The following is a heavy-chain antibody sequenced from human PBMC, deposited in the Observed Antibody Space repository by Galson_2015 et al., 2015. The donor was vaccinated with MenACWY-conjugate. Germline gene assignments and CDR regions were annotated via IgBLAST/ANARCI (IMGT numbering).Heavy chain of an antibody. D-gene: IGHD2-2*01. J-gene: IGHJ4*02. CDR2: INSDGSAA. V-gene: IGHV3-74*01. CDR1: GLTFSSVW. Sequence: SLRLSCATSGLTFSSVWMSWVRQAPGKGLEWVARINSDGSAADYADSVKGRFTISRDNAKNTLYLQMNSLRAEDTAVYYCATYCSSPSCYANGAYWGQGTLVTVSS. CDR3: ATYCSSPSCYANGAY.